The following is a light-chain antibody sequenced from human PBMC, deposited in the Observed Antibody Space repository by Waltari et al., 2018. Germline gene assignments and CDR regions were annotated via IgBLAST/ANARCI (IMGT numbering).Light chain of an antibody. CDR3: QQRTNWPLT. Sequence: EVVLTQSPATLSLSPGERATLSCRASQSVSYYLAWYQQKPGQAPRLLIYDASNRATGISARFSGSGSGTDFTLTISSLEPEDFAVYYCQQRTNWPLTFGGGTKVEI. CDR1: QSVSYY. J-gene: IGKJ4*01. CDR2: DAS. V-gene: IGKV3-11*01.